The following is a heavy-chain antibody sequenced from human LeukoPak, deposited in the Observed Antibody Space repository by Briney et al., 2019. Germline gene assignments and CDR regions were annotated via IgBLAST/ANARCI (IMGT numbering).Heavy chain of an antibody. CDR2: ISYDGSNK. CDR3: AKDHVLAAAGTRGYYYYYMDV. D-gene: IGHD6-13*01. CDR1: GFTFSSYG. J-gene: IGHJ6*03. Sequence: QTGGSLRLSCAASGFTFSSYGMHWVRQAPGKGLEWVAVISYDGSNKYYADSVKGRFTISRDNSKNTLYLQMNSLRAEDTAVYYCAKDHVLAAAGTRGYYYYYMDVWGKGTTVTVSS. V-gene: IGHV3-30*18.